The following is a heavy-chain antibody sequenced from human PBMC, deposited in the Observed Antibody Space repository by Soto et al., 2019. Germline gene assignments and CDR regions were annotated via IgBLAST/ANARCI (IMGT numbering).Heavy chain of an antibody. CDR1: GFTFSSYG. Sequence: QVQLVESGGGVVQPGRSLRLSCAASGFTFSSYGMHWVRQAPGKGLEWVAVISYDGSNKYYADSVKGRFTISRDNSKNTLYLQMNSLRAEDTAVYYGAKDQYYYDSSGYPDYWGQGTLVTVSS. V-gene: IGHV3-30*18. J-gene: IGHJ4*02. D-gene: IGHD3-22*01. CDR2: ISYDGSNK. CDR3: AKDQYYYDSSGYPDY.